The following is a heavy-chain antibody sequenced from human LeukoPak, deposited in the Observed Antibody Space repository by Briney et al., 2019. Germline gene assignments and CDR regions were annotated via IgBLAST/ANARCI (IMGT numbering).Heavy chain of an antibody. Sequence: ASVKVSCKASGYTFTSYGISWVRQAPGQGLEWMGWISAYNGNTNYAQKFQGRVTMTRDTSISTAYMELSRLRSDDTAVYYCASATETTTSDYWGQGTLVTVSS. CDR1: GYTFTSYG. CDR3: ASATETTTSDY. CDR2: ISAYNGNT. J-gene: IGHJ4*02. V-gene: IGHV1-18*01. D-gene: IGHD1-1*01.